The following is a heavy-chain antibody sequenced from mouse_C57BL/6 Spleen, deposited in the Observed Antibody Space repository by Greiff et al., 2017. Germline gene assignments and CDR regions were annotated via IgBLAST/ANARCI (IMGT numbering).Heavy chain of an antibody. D-gene: IGHD2-5*01. CDR3: ARRSNLAMDY. CDR1: GYAFSSSW. V-gene: IGHV1-82*01. CDR2: IYPGDGDT. Sequence: VQLQESGPELVKPGASVKISCKASGYAFSSSWMNWVKQRPGKGLEWIGRIYPGDGDTNYNGKFKGKATLTADKSSSTAYMQLSSLTSEDSAVYFCARRSNLAMDYWGQGTSVTVSS. J-gene: IGHJ4*01.